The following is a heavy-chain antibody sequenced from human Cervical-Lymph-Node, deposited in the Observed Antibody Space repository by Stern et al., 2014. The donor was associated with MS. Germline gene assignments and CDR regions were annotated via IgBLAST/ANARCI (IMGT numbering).Heavy chain of an antibody. V-gene: IGHV3-33*01. J-gene: IGHJ4*02. CDR1: GFTFSRHG. CDR2: IWYDGSNR. Sequence: VQLVESGGGVVQPGRSLRLSCAASGFTFSRHGMQWVRQAPGKGLEWVAFIWYDGSNRYYADTVKSRFTISRDNSKNTLNLQMNSLGAEDTAVYYCARSRGLFGDYQQAFDYWGQGTLVTVSS. CDR3: ARSRGLFGDYQQAFDY. D-gene: IGHD4-17*01.